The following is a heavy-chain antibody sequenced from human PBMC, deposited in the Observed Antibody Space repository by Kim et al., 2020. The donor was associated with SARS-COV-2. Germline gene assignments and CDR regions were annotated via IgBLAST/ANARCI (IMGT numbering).Heavy chain of an antibody. CDR2: IYYSGST. J-gene: IGHJ4*02. CDR3: VNLRAGDLLEWL. V-gene: IGHV4-39*01. CDR1: GGSISSSSYY. D-gene: IGHD3-3*01. Sequence: SETLSLTCTVSGGSISSSSYYWGWIRQPPGKGLEWIGSIYYSGSTYYNPSLKSRVTISVDTSKNQFSLKLSSVTAADTAVYYCVNLRAGDLLEWLGGQGTLVTVSS.